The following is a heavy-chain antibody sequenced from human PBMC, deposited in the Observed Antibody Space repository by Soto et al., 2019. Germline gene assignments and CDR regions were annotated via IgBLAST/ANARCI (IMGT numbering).Heavy chain of an antibody. D-gene: IGHD3-22*01. Sequence: GGSLRLSCAASGFTFSSYWMSWVRQAPGKGLEWVANIKQDGSEKYYVDSVKGRFTISRDNAKNSLYLQMSSLRAEDTAVYYCARAGYYYDSSGYYYYWGQGTLVTVSS. CDR3: ARAGYYYDSSGYYYY. V-gene: IGHV3-7*03. CDR2: IKQDGSEK. J-gene: IGHJ4*02. CDR1: GFTFSSYW.